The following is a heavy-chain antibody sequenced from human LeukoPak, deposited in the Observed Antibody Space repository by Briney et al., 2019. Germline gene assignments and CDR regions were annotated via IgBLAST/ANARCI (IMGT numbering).Heavy chain of an antibody. CDR1: GYTFTRYG. CDR2: ISAYNGKT. J-gene: IGHJ4*02. V-gene: IGHV1-18*01. Sequence: ASVKVSCKTSGYTFTRYGINWVRQAPGQGLEWMGWISAYNGKTSYAQKLQGRVTMTTDTSTSTAYMELRSPRSDDTAVYYCARDLKRGYSSGRYSWGTGSSNDYWGQGTLVTVSS. D-gene: IGHD6-19*01. CDR3: ARDLKRGYSSGRYSWGTGSSNDY.